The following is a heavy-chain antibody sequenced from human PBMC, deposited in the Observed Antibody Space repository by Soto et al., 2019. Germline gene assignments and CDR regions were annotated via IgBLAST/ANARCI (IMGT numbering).Heavy chain of an antibody. Sequence: EVQLVESGGGLVQPGGSLRLSCVASGFTFSSYYMHWVRQVPGKGLEWVSHVNGDGSITVYADSVRVRFTISRDNAKNTVYMQMNSLTVEDTAVYYCVLVRYYTASEPIWGQGTLVTVSS. CDR1: GFTFSSYY. V-gene: IGHV3-74*01. CDR2: VNGDGSIT. J-gene: IGHJ4*02. CDR3: VLVRYYTASEPI. D-gene: IGHD3-10*01.